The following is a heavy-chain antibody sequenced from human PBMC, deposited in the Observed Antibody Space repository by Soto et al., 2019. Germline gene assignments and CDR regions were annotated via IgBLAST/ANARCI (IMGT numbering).Heavy chain of an antibody. Sequence: QLQLQESGPGLVKPAETLSLKCAVSGGSVSSGNYFWGWIRQPPGKGLEWIGNIYYNGDTYYSPSLKSRVTMSVDTAQNQFSLMLTSVTAAHTAVYSCARRLIDNWNQGHVFDFWGQGTLVTVSS. CDR1: GGSVSSGNYF. J-gene: IGHJ3*01. V-gene: IGHV4-39*01. CDR2: IYYNGDT. D-gene: IGHD1-20*01. CDR3: ARRLIDNWNQGHVFDF.